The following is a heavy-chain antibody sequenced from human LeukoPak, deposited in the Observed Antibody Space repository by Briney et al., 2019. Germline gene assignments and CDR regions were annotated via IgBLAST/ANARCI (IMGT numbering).Heavy chain of an antibody. Sequence: PSETLSLTCTVSGGSIRNYYWSWIRQPPGKGLEWIGYIYYSGSTNYNPSLKSRVTISVDTSKNQFSLKLSSVTAADTAVYYCAREGRYYDILTGYYSPFDYWGQGTLVTVSS. D-gene: IGHD3-9*01. CDR3: AREGRYYDILTGYYSPFDY. J-gene: IGHJ4*02. V-gene: IGHV4-59*12. CDR2: IYYSGST. CDR1: GGSIRNYY.